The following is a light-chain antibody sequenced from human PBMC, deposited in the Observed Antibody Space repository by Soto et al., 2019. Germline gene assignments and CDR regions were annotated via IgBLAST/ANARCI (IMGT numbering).Light chain of an antibody. CDR3: QQYNDWPPIT. CDR2: DAS. V-gene: IGKV3-15*01. Sequence: EIVITPSPATPSLAPGEGAPLSRRASQSISSNLAWYQQKPGQAPRLVIFDASTRATGIPDRFSGRGSGTDFTLTISSLQSEDSAVYFCQQYNDWPPITFGGGTKVDIK. J-gene: IGKJ4*01. CDR1: QSISSN.